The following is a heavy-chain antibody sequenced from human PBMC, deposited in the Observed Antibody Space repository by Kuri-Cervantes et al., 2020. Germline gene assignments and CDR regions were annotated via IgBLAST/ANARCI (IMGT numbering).Heavy chain of an antibody. CDR3: AKDISSSGYFEYFQH. CDR2: IRYDESNK. Sequence: GESLKISCAASGFTFSSYAMSWVRQAPGKGLEWVAFIRYDESNKYYADSVKGRLTISRDNAKNSLYLQMNSLRAEDTALYYCAKDISSSGYFEYFQHWGQGTLVTVSS. CDR1: GFTFSSYA. D-gene: IGHD3-22*01. J-gene: IGHJ1*01. V-gene: IGHV3-30*02.